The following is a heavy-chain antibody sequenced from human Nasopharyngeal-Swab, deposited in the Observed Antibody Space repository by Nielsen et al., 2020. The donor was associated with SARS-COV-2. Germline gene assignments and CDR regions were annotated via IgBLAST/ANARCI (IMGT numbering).Heavy chain of an antibody. CDR2: ISYDGSNK. CDR3: ARDLEYQDNYYCYYGMDV. D-gene: IGHD2-2*01. Sequence: WIRQPPGKGLEWVAVISYDGSNKYYADSVKGRFTISRDNSKNTLYLQMNSLRAEDTAVYYCARDLEYQDNYYCYYGMDVWGQGTTVTVSS. V-gene: IGHV3-30-3*01. J-gene: IGHJ6*02.